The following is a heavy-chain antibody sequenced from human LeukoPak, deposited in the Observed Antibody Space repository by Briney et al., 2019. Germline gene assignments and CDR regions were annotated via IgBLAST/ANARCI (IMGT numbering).Heavy chain of an antibody. CDR2: IYYSGST. CDR1: GDSISSYY. Sequence: PSETLSLTCTVSGDSISSYYWSWIRQPPGKGLEWIGYIYYSGSTNYNPSLKSRVTISVDTSKNQFSLKLSSVTAADTAVYYCARDPTVTTMGWSDPWGQGTLVTVSS. D-gene: IGHD4-17*01. J-gene: IGHJ5*02. CDR3: ARDPTVTTMGWSDP. V-gene: IGHV4-59*12.